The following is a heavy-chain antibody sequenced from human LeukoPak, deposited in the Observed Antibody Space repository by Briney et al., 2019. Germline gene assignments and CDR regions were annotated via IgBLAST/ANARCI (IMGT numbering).Heavy chain of an antibody. CDR1: GYTFTGYY. CDR3: ARDTGFQIGLVGY. Sequence: AXVKVSCKASGYTFTGYYMHWVRQAPGQGLEWRGRINPNSGGTNYAQKFQGRVTMTRDTSISTAYMELSRLRSNDTAVYYCARDTGFQIGLVGYWGQGTLVTVSS. J-gene: IGHJ4*02. D-gene: IGHD1-14*01. CDR2: INPNSGGT. V-gene: IGHV1-2*06.